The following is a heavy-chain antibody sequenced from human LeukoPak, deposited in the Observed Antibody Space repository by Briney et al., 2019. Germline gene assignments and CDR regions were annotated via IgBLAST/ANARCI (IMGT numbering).Heavy chain of an antibody. CDR2: IIPILGIA. V-gene: IGHV1-69*04. CDR1: GGTFSSYA. D-gene: IGHD6-19*01. Sequence: SVKVSCKASGGTFSSYAISWVRQAPGQGLEWMGRIIPILGIANYAQKFQGRVTITADKSTSTAYMELSSLRSEDTAVYYCARSGGWPSRNYYGMGVWGQGTTVTVSS. J-gene: IGHJ6*02. CDR3: ARSGGWPSRNYYGMGV.